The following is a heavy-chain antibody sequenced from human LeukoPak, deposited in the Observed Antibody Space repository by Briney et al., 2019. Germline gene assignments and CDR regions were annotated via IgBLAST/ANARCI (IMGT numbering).Heavy chain of an antibody. CDR2: ISSSGSTI. CDR1: GFTFSSYE. D-gene: IGHD1-14*01. V-gene: IGHV3-48*03. J-gene: IGHJ4*02. Sequence: GGSLRLSCAASGFTFSSYEMNWVRQAPGKGLEWVSYISSSGSTIYYADSVKGRFTISRDNAKNSLYLQMNSLRAEDTAVYYCARGRYGKYYFDYWGQGTLVTVSS. CDR3: ARGRYGKYYFDY.